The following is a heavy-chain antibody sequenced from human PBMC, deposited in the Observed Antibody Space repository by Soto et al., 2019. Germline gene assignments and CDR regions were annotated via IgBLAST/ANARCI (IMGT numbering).Heavy chain of an antibody. CDR2: VYYSGIT. J-gene: IGHJ4*02. V-gene: IGHV4-61*01. CDR3: ASEHMSGPYYLHS. D-gene: IGHD1-26*01. Sequence: QVQLQESGPKLVKPSETLSLTCRVSGGSVSSQTHFWSWIRQAPGKGLEWIGYVYYSGITNSNPSPKSRVASSAAPSNNRAFQRLTSVTPAATAVYYYASEHMSGPYYLHSWGQGTLVTVSS. CDR1: GGSVSSQTHF.